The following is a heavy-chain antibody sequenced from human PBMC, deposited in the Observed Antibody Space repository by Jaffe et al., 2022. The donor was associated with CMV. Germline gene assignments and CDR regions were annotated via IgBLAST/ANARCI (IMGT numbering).Heavy chain of an antibody. V-gene: IGHV5-51*01. Sequence: EVQLVQSGAEIKQPGEPLKISCKGSGYTFSNFWIAWVRQMSGKGLEWMGIIYPDDSDTRYSPSFQGQVTISADKSISTAYLQWGSLKASDTAMYYCARKRGGYGGTNPLNWFDPWGQGTPVTVSS. D-gene: IGHD4-17*01. CDR2: IYPDDSDT. J-gene: IGHJ5*02. CDR3: ARKRGGYGGTNPLNWFDP. CDR1: GYTFSNFW.